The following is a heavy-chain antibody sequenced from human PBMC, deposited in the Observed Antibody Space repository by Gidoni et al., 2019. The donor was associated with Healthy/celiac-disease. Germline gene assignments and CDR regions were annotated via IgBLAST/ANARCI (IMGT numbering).Heavy chain of an antibody. CDR3: AKDRGYYYGSGSYYNVFDY. J-gene: IGHJ4*02. CDR1: RFTFSISA. D-gene: IGHD3-10*01. CDR2: IRGSGGST. V-gene: IGHV3-23*01. Sequence: EVQLLESGGGLLQPGGSLRLSFSAPRFTFSISAMSWVRQATGKGLEWVAAIRGSGGSTYYGDCVKGRVTISRDNSKYTLYLQKNSLRAEDTAVYYCAKDRGYYYGSGSYYNVFDYWGQGTLVTVSS.